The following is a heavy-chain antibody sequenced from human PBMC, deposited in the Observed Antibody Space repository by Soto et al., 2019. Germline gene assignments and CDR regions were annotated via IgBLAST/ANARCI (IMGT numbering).Heavy chain of an antibody. CDR3: ARSGSGYPIYYYYYGMDV. CDR2: INAGNGNT. V-gene: IGHV1-3*01. J-gene: IGHJ6*02. Sequence: ASVKVSCKASGYTFTIYAMHWVRQAPVQGLEWMGWINAGNGNTKYSQKFQGRVTITRDTSASTAYMELSSLRSEDTAVYYCARSGSGYPIYYYYYGMDVWGQGTTVTFSS. D-gene: IGHD3-22*01. CDR1: GYTFTIYA.